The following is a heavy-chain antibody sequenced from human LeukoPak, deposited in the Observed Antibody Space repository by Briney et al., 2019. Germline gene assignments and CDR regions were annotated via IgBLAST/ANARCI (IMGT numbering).Heavy chain of an antibody. CDR1: GFTFSIYG. CDR2: IWYDGSNK. D-gene: IGHD1-26*01. Sequence: GGSLRLSCAASGFTFSIYGMHWVRQAPGKGLEWVSVIWYDGSNKYYADSVKGRFTISRDNSKNTLYLEMNSLRAEDMAVYYCAKDRGRRSYDAVDYWGQGTQGTVSS. V-gene: IGHV3-33*06. CDR3: AKDRGRRSYDAVDY. J-gene: IGHJ4*02.